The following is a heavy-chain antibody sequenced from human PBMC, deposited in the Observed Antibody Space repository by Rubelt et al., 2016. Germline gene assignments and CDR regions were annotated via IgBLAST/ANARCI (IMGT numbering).Heavy chain of an antibody. CDR1: GYSFSNYW. Sequence: EVQLVQSGAEVKKPGESLKISCKGSGYSFSNYWIAWVRQMPGKGLEWMGIIYPGDSDTRYSPSFQGQVTISADNSISTAYLQWSSREASDTAMYYCARLITMVLGVIRYYYGMDVWGQGTTVTVSS. CDR3: ARLITMVLGVIRYYYGMDV. V-gene: IGHV5-51*01. CDR2: IYPGDSDT. J-gene: IGHJ6*02. D-gene: IGHD3-10*01.